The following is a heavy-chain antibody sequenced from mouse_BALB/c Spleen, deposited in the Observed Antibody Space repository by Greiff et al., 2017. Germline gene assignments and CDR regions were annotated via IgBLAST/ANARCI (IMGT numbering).Heavy chain of an antibody. CDR2: IYPGNSDT. V-gene: IGHV1-5*01. Sequence: EVQLQESGTVLARPGASVKMSCKASGYTFTSYWMHWVKQRPGQGLEWIGAIYPGNSDTSYNQKFKGKAKLTAVTSTSTAYMELSSLTNEDSAVYYCTGQYYGYWYFDVWGAGTTVTVSS. D-gene: IGHD1-1*01. CDR1: GYTFTSYW. J-gene: IGHJ1*01. CDR3: TGQYYGYWYFDV.